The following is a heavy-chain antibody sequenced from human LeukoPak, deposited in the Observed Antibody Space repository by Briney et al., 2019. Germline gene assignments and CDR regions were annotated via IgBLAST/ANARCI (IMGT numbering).Heavy chain of an antibody. J-gene: IGHJ6*02. V-gene: IGHV3-30-3*01. CDR3: ARVFDYYYGMDV. CDR1: GFTFSSYA. CDR2: ISYDGSNK. Sequence: PGRSLRLSCAASGFTFSSYAMHWVRQAPGKGLEWVAVISYDGSNKYYADSVKGRFTIYRDNSKNTLYLQMNSLRAEDTAVYYCARVFDYYYGMDVWGQGTTVTVSS.